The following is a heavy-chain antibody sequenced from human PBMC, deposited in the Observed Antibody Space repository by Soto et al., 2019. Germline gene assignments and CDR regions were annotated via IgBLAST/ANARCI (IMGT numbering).Heavy chain of an antibody. J-gene: IGHJ5*02. CDR2: IYYSGST. CDR3: AISVDP. CDR1: GGSISSGGYY. Sequence: QVQLHESDPGLVKPSQTLSLTCTVSGGSISSGGYYWSWIRQHPGKGPEWIGYIYYSGSTYYNPSIKSRVTSSVDTSKNQCSLKLSSMTDADTAVYYYAISVDPWGQGTLVTVSS. V-gene: IGHV4-31*03.